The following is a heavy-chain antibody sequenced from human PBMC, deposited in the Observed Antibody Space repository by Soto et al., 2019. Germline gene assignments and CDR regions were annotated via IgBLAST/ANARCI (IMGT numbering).Heavy chain of an antibody. J-gene: IGHJ5*02. V-gene: IGHV4-59*01. CDR1: GGSISSYY. CDR3: ARGELPYYDFWSGYYGDHWFDP. D-gene: IGHD3-3*01. Sequence: SKTLSLTCTVSGGSISSYYWSWIRQPPGKGLEWIGYIYYSGSTNYNPSLKSRVTISVDTSKNQFSLKLSSVTAADTAVYYCARGELPYYDFWSGYYGDHWFDPWGQGTLVTVSS. CDR2: IYYSGST.